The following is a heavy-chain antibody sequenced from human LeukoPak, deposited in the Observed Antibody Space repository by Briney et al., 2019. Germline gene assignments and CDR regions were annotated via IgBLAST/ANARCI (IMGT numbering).Heavy chain of an antibody. V-gene: IGHV4-59*01. J-gene: IGHJ4*02. CDR1: GGSISSYY. CDR3: ARYSNYVPYFDY. D-gene: IGHD4-11*01. CDR2: IYYSGST. Sequence: SETLSLTCTVSGGSISSYYWSCIRQPPGKGLEWIGYIYYSGSTNYNPSLKSRVTISVDTSKNHFSLELSSVTAADTAVYYCARYSNYVPYFDYWGQGTLSPSPQ.